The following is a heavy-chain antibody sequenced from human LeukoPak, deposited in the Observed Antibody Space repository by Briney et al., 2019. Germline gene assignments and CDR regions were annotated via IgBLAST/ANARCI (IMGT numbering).Heavy chain of an antibody. J-gene: IGHJ4*02. V-gene: IGHV3-9*01. Sequence: PGRSLRLSCAASGFTFDDYAMRWVRQAPGKGLEWVSGISWNSGSIGYADSVKGRFTISRDNSKNTLYLQMNSLRAEDTAVYYCARNPSPIAARPYYFDYWGQGTLVTVSS. CDR1: GFTFDDYA. CDR2: ISWNSGSI. CDR3: ARNPSPIAARPYYFDY. D-gene: IGHD6-6*01.